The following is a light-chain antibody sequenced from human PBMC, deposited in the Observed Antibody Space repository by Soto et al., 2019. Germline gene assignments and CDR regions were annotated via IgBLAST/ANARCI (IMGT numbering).Light chain of an antibody. Sequence: EIVLTQSPATLSLSPWERATLSCMASQSVSSYLAWYQQKPGQAPRLLIYDASNRATGIPARFSGSGSGTDFTLTISSLEPEDFAVYYCQHRSNWLTFGGGTKVEIK. CDR3: QHRSNWLT. V-gene: IGKV3-11*01. J-gene: IGKJ4*01. CDR2: DAS. CDR1: QSVSSY.